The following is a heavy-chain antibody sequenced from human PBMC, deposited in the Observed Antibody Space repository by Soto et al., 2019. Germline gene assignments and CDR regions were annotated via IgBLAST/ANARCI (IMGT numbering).Heavy chain of an antibody. CDR1: GFTFDDYA. CDR2: ISWNSGSI. V-gene: IGHV3-9*01. D-gene: IGHD3-3*01. Sequence: GGSLRLSCAASGFTFDDYAMHWVRQAPGKGLEWVSGISWNSGSIGYADSVKGRFTISRDNAKNSLYLQMNSLRAEDTALYYCAKPNTGFLEWSIYYFDYWGQGTLVTVSS. J-gene: IGHJ4*02. CDR3: AKPNTGFLEWSIYYFDY.